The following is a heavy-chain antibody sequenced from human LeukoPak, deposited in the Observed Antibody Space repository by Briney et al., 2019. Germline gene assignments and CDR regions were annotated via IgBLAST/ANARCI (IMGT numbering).Heavy chain of an antibody. CDR1: GGSMSTSL. J-gene: IGHJ5*02. V-gene: IGHV4-59*01. Sequence: SETQFLTCSVSGGSMSTSLWSWIRQPPGKGLEWIGYISYIGRTNYNPSLKSRVSISIDTSKNQFSLKVTSMTAADTAVYYCARVGALDWFDPWGQGTLVTVSS. D-gene: IGHD3-16*01. CDR3: ARVGALDWFDP. CDR2: ISYIGRT.